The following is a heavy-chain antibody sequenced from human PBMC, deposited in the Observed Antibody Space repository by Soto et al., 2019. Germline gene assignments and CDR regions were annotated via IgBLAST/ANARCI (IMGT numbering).Heavy chain of an antibody. CDR1: GYTLTELS. CDR2: FDPEDGET. CDR3: ATDRLGVVHGGFDS. V-gene: IGHV1-24*01. Sequence: ASVKVSCKVSGYTLTELSMHWVRQAPGKGLEWMGGFDPEDGETIYAQKFQGRVTMTEDTSTDTAYMELSSLRSEDTAVYYCATDRLGVVHGGFDSWGQGTLVPVSS. J-gene: IGHJ5*01. D-gene: IGHD3-3*01.